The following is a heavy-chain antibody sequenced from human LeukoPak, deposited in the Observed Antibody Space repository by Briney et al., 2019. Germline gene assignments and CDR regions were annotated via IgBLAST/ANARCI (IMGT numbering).Heavy chain of an antibody. CDR3: ARDEDTSALSEY. CDR2: ISNNGGRT. CDR1: GFSFSSNT. J-gene: IGHJ4*02. D-gene: IGHD2/OR15-2a*01. Sequence: GGSLRLSCAGSGFSFSSNTMSWVRKAPGRGLEWVSAISNNGGRTDYADSLRGRSTTSSNTSKSTQYLHMNRLTADNTVEYYCARDEDTSALSEYWGQGKLVTVS. V-gene: IGHV3-23*01.